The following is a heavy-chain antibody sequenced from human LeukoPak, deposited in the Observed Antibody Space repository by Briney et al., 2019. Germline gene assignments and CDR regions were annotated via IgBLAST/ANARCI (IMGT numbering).Heavy chain of an antibody. CDR1: GDSVSSNSAA. J-gene: IGHJ4*02. CDR2: TYYRSKWYN. V-gene: IGHV6-1*01. CDR3: ARHFTQFFDWLRGNYFDY. D-gene: IGHD3-9*01. Sequence: SQTLSLTCAISGDSVSSNSAAWSWIRRSPSRGLEWLGRTYYRSKWYNDYAVSVKSRITINPDTSKNQFSLQLHSVTPEDTAVYYCARHFTQFFDWLRGNYFDYWGQGTLVTVSS.